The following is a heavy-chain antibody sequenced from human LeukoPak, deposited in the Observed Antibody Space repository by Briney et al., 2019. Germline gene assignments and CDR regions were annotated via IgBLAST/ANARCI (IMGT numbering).Heavy chain of an antibody. CDR3: ARAYVLLWFGELYGWFDP. D-gene: IGHD3-10*01. CDR1: GYTFTGYH. Sequence: ASVKVSCKASGYTFTGYHMHWVRQAPGQGLEWMGWINPNSGGTNYAQKFQGRVTMTRDTSISTAYMELSRLRSDDTAVYYCARAYVLLWFGELYGWFDPWGQGTLVTVSS. CDR2: INPNSGGT. J-gene: IGHJ5*02. V-gene: IGHV1-2*02.